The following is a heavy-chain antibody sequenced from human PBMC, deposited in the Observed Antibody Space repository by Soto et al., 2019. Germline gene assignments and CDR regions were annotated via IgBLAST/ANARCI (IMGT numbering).Heavy chain of an antibody. D-gene: IGHD2-15*01. CDR2: VYNDGDTT. CDR1: GLTFRTYW. Sequence: EVQLVESGGGLVQPGGSLRLSCAASGLTFRTYWVIWVRPAPGKVLVWVSRVYNDGDTTMHAASVTGRFTISRDNAKNTVYLQMGGLRVEDTAMYYCEIRPGYSTGGDYWGQGTLVTVSS. V-gene: IGHV3-74*03. J-gene: IGHJ4*02. CDR3: EIRPGYSTGGDY.